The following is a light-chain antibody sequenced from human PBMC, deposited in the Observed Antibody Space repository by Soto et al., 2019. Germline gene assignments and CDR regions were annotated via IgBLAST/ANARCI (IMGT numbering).Light chain of an antibody. CDR2: DVS. V-gene: IGLV2-14*01. CDR3: SSYTSSSNPYV. J-gene: IGLJ1*01. Sequence: QSALAQPASVSGSPGQSITISCTGTSRDVGGYNYVSWYQQHPGKAPKLMIYDVSNRPSGVSNRFSGSKSGNTASLTISGLQAEDEADYYCSSYTSSSNPYVFGTGTKVTVL. CDR1: SRDVGGYNY.